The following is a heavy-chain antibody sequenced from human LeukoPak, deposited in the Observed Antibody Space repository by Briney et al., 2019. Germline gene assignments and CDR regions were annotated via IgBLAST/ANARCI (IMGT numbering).Heavy chain of an antibody. CDR1: GGSISSGSYY. D-gene: IGHD2-8*02. Sequence: SETLSLTCTVSGGSISSGSYYWSWIRQPAGKGLEWIGYIYYSGSTNYNFSLKSRVTISVDTSKNQFSLKLSSVTAADTAVYYCASSTGRYWGQGTLVTVSS. CDR3: ASSTGRY. CDR2: IYYSGST. V-gene: IGHV4-61*10. J-gene: IGHJ4*02.